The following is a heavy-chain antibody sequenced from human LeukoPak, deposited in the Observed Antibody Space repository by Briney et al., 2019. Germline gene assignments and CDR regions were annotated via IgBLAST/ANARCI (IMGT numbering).Heavy chain of an antibody. CDR1: GGSISGYF. CDR2: IYTSGST. V-gene: IGHV4-4*09. Sequence: PSETLSLTCNVSGGSISGYFWSWIRQPAGKGLEWIGYIYTSGSTNYNPSLKSRVTISVDTSKNQFSLKLSSVTAADTAVYYCARSRRIMITLDVWGKGTTVTVSS. CDR3: ARSRRIMITLDV. D-gene: IGHD3-16*01. J-gene: IGHJ6*04.